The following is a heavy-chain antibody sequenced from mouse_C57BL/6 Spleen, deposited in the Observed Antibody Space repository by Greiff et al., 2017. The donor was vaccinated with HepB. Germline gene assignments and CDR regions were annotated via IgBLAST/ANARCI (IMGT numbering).Heavy chain of an antibody. CDR3: ARDRDDGYFPYFDY. CDR1: GYSITSGYY. Sequence: VQLKESGPGLVKPSQSLSLTCSVPGYSITSGYYWNWIRQFPGNKLEWMGYISYDGSNNYNPSLKNRISITRDTSKNQFFLKLNSVTTEDTATYYCARDRDDGYFPYFDYWGQGTTLTVSS. CDR2: ISYDGSN. D-gene: IGHD2-3*01. V-gene: IGHV3-6*01. J-gene: IGHJ2*01.